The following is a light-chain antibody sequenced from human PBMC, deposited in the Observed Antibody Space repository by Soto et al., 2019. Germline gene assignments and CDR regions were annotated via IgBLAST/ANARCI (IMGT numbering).Light chain of an antibody. CDR3: QQRSSWPLT. V-gene: IGKV3-11*01. Sequence: EIVLTQSPATLSLSPGERATLSCRASQSVRSYLAWYQHKPGQAPRLLIYDTSNRATGIPARFSGSGSGTDFTLTISSLETEDFAVYYCQQRSSWPLTFGGGTKVEI. J-gene: IGKJ4*01. CDR2: DTS. CDR1: QSVRSY.